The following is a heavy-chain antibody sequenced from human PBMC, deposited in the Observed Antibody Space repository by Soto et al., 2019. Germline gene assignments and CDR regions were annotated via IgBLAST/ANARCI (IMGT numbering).Heavy chain of an antibody. CDR3: AKGLIVALTLGGIDY. Sequence: GGSLRLSCAASGFTFSSYGMHWVRQAPGKGLEWVAVISYDGSNKYYADSVKGRFTISRDNSKNTLYLQMNSLRAEDTAVYYCAKGLIVALTLGGIDYWGQGTLVTVSS. D-gene: IGHD2-15*01. CDR2: ISYDGSNK. CDR1: GFTFSSYG. V-gene: IGHV3-30*18. J-gene: IGHJ4*02.